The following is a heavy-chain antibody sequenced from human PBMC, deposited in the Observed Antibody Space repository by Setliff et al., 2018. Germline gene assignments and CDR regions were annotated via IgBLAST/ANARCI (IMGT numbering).Heavy chain of an antibody. V-gene: IGHV3-7*01. CDR2: IKQDGSEK. J-gene: IGHJ4*02. D-gene: IGHD3-16*01. Sequence: PGGSLRLSCAASGFTFSRYWMGWVRQAPGKGLEWVANIKQDGSEKYYVDSVKGRFTISRDNAKNSLYLQMNSLRAEDTAVYYCARDGGEYWGQGTRVTVSS. CDR3: ARDGGEY. CDR1: GFTFSRYW.